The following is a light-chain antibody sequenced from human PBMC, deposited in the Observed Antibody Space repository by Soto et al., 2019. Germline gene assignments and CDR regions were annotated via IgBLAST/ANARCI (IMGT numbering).Light chain of an antibody. V-gene: IGKV1D-12*01. J-gene: IGKJ5*01. CDR3: QQANSFPYT. CDR1: QGISSW. Sequence: DIHMTQSRSSLSPSVLDIVTITCRASQGISSWLAWYQQKPGKAPQLIIYAAYSLQRGVQSRFSGSGSGTDFTLTISSLQPEDFATYFCQQANSFPYTFGQGTRLEI. CDR2: AAY.